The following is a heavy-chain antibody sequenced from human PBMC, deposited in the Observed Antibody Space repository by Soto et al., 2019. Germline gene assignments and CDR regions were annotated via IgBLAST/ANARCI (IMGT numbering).Heavy chain of an antibody. D-gene: IGHD3-9*01. V-gene: IGHV3-33*01. Sequence: QVQLVESGGGVVQPGRSLRLSCAASGLTFSSYGMHWVRQAPGKGLEWVAVIWYDGSKKYYADSVKGRFTISRDNSKNTLYLQRNNVRAEDTAVYHCASMARNNDTLSGYSFVYYGMDVWGQGTTVTVSS. CDR1: GLTFSSYG. J-gene: IGHJ6*02. CDR3: ASMARNNDTLSGYSFVYYGMDV. CDR2: IWYDGSKK.